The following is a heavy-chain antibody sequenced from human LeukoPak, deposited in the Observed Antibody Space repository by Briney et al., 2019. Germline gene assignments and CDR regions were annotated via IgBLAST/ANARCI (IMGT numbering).Heavy chain of an antibody. V-gene: IGHV3-7*01. CDR2: IKKDGSEK. D-gene: IGHD5-12*01. CDR1: GFTLSNYW. Sequence: GGSLRLSCAAAGFTLSNYWMSWVREAPGEGLEWGANIKKDGSEKYYVDSVKGRFTISRDNAKNSLYLQMNSLRAEDTAVYYSARDAETYDWRGVYFDYWGEGTLVTVSS. CDR3: ARDAETYDWRGVYFDY. J-gene: IGHJ4*02.